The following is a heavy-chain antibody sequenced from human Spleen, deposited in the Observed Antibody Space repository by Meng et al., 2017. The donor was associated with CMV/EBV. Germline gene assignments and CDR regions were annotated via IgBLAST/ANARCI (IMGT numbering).Heavy chain of an antibody. J-gene: IGHJ4*02. Sequence: ASVKVSCKASGYTFTSYDINWVRQATGQGLEWMGWMNPNSGGTNYAQKFQGRVTMTRDTSISTAYMELSRLRSDDTAVYYCARGGSTVTTSFDYLGQGTLVTVSS. CDR2: MNPNSGGT. V-gene: IGHV1-2*02. CDR3: ARGGSTVTTSFDY. CDR1: GYTFTSYD. D-gene: IGHD4-17*01.